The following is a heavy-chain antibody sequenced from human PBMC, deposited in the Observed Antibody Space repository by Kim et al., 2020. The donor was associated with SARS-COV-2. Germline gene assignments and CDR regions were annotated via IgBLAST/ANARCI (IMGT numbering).Heavy chain of an antibody. D-gene: IGHD2-21*01. CDR3: ATDISYSMGN. CDR1: GFTFRSTW. Sequence: GGSLRLSCAASGFTFRSTWMHWVRQVPGKGLVWVSQIIHDGTSTNYADSVRGRFTISRDNAKNTVYLQMNSLRAEDTAVYHCATDISYSMGNWGQGTLVTVSS. J-gene: IGHJ4*02. CDR2: IIHDGTST. V-gene: IGHV3-74*01.